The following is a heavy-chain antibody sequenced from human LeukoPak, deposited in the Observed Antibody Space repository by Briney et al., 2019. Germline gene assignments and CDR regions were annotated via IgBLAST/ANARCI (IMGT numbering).Heavy chain of an antibody. Sequence: PGGSLRLSCAASGFTFSSYAMHWVRQAPGKGLEWVAVISYDGSNKYYADSVKGRFTISRDNSKNTLYLQVNSLRAEDTAVYYCARDVSRISDYWGQGTLVTVSS. CDR2: ISYDGSNK. CDR3: ARDVSRISDY. V-gene: IGHV3-30-3*01. J-gene: IGHJ4*02. CDR1: GFTFSSYA. D-gene: IGHD2-15*01.